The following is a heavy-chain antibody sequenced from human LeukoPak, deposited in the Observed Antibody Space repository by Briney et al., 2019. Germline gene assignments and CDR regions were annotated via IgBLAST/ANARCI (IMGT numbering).Heavy chain of an antibody. CDR2: ISYDGSNK. J-gene: IGHJ4*02. Sequence: GGSLRLSCAASGFPFSSYAMHWVRQAPGKGLEWVAVISYDGSNKYYADSVKGRFTISRDNSKNTLYLQMNSLRAEDTAVYYCARVAYSGSYYFDYWGQGTLVTVSS. D-gene: IGHD1-26*01. CDR1: GFPFSSYA. V-gene: IGHV3-30-3*01. CDR3: ARVAYSGSYYFDY.